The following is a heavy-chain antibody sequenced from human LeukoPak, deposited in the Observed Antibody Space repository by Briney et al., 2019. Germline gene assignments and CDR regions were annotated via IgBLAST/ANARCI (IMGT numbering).Heavy chain of an antibody. CDR3: ARGFGVRGVMRWFDP. V-gene: IGHV4-30-2*01. D-gene: IGHD3-10*01. CDR1: GGSISSGGYS. Sequence: SQTLSLTCAVSGGSISSGGYSWSWIRQPPGKGLEWIGYIYHSESTYYNPSLKRRVTISVDRSKNQFYLKLCSVTAADTAVYYCARGFGVRGVMRWFDPWGQETLVTVSS. J-gene: IGHJ5*02. CDR2: IYHSEST.